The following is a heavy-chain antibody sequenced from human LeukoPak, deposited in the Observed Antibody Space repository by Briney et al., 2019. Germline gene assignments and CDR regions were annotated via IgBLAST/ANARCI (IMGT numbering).Heavy chain of an antibody. CDR2: IYYSGST. CDR1: GGSISSSTSY. J-gene: IGHJ4*02. CDR3: AASGSPHYFDY. V-gene: IGHV4-39*07. Sequence: KASETLSLTCSVSGGSISSSTSYWGWIRQPPGKGLEWIGSIYYSGSTYYNPSLKSRVTISVDTSKNQFSLKLSSVTAADTAVYYCAASGSPHYFDYWGQGTLVTVSS. D-gene: IGHD1-26*01.